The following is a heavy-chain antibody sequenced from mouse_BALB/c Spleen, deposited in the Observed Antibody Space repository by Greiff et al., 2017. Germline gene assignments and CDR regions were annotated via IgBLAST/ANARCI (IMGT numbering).Heavy chain of an antibody. V-gene: IGHV1S135*01. J-gene: IGHJ3*01. D-gene: IGHD2-4*01. CDR2: IDPYNGGT. CDR1: GYSFTDYN. CDR3: ARGDYDGTAWFAY. Sequence: VHVKQSGPELVKPGASVKVSCKASGYSFTDYNMYWVKQSHGKSLEWIGYIDPYNGGTSYNQKFKGKATLTVDKSSSTAFMHLNSLTSEDSAVYYCARGDYDGTAWFAYWGQGTLVTVSA.